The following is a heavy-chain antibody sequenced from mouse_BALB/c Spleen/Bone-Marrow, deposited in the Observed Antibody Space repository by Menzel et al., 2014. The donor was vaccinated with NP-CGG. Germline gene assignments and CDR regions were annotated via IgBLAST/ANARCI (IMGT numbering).Heavy chain of an antibody. Sequence: VQLQQSGAELVMPGASVKMSCKASGYTFTDYWMHWVKQRPGQGLEWIGAIDTSDSYTSYNQKFKGKATLTVDESSSTAYMQLSSLTSEDSAVYYCAFYYGNYVDYWGQGTTLTVSS. J-gene: IGHJ2*01. CDR3: AFYYGNYVDY. CDR1: GYTFTDYW. V-gene: IGHV1-69*01. CDR2: IDTSDSYT. D-gene: IGHD2-1*01.